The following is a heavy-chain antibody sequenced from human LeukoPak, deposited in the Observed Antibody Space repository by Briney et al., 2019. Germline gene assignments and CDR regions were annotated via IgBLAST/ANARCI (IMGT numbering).Heavy chain of an antibody. CDR1: GFTFSDYY. J-gene: IGHJ5*02. V-gene: IGHV3-15*01. D-gene: IGHD2-2*01. CDR3: AREFGCTSGFDP. Sequence: GGSLRLSCAASGFTFSDYYMSWIRQAPGKGLEWVGRIKSKTDGGTTEYAAPVRGRFTIPRDDSRNTLHLQMNSLKTEDTAVYYCAREFGCTSGFDPWGQGTLVTVSS. CDR2: IKSKTDGGTT.